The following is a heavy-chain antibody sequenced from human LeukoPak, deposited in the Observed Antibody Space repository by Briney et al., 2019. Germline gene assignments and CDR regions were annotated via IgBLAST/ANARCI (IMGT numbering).Heavy chain of an antibody. CDR3: AKDRTSYDILTGYLDY. V-gene: IGHV3-23*01. D-gene: IGHD3-9*01. CDR1: GFTFSSYA. J-gene: IGHJ4*02. Sequence: GGSLRLSCAASGFTFSSYAMSWVRQAPGKGLEWVSAISGSGGSTYYADSVKGRFTISRDNSKNTLYLQMNSLRAEDTAVYYCAKDRTSYDILTGYLDYWGQGTLVTVSS. CDR2: ISGSGGST.